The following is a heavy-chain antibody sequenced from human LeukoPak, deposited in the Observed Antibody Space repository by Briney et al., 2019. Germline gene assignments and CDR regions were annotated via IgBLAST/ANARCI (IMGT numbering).Heavy chain of an antibody. CDR3: ARRGPAAMAHNWFDP. CDR1: GGSISSYY. J-gene: IGHJ5*02. Sequence: PSETLSLACTVSGGSISSYYWSWIRQPPGKGLEWIGYIYYSGSTNYNPSLKSRVTISVDTSKDQFSLKLSSVTAADTAVYYCARRGPAAMAHNWFDPWGQGTLVTVSS. D-gene: IGHD5-18*01. V-gene: IGHV4-59*08. CDR2: IYYSGST.